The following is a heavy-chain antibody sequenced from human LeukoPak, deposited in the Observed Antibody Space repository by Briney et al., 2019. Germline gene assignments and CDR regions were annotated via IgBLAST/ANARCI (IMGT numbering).Heavy chain of an antibody. V-gene: IGHV4-39*01. J-gene: IGHJ4*02. CDR1: GGSISSTSYF. Sequence: SETLSLTCIVSGGSISSTSYFWGWLRQPPGKGLEWIGSFCYTESTYCNPSLKSRVTISVDTSKNQFSLKLSSVIAADTAVYYCARHGSGSYYSYFDYWGQGTLVTVSS. D-gene: IGHD1-26*01. CDR3: ARHGSGSYYSYFDY. CDR2: FCYTEST.